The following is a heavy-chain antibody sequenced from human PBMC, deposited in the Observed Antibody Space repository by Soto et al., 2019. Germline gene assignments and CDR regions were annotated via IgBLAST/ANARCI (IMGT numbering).Heavy chain of an antibody. V-gene: IGHV3-23*01. CDR3: AKVGYCGGGSCFDY. J-gene: IGHJ4*02. D-gene: IGHD2-15*01. CDR2: ISGSGGST. Sequence: GSLRLYCAASGSIFTGNGMHWVRQAPGKGLEWVSGISGSGGSTYYADSVKGRFTISRDNSKNTLYLQMNSLRAEDTAVYYCAKVGYCGGGSCFDYWGQGTLVTVS. CDR1: GSIFTGNG.